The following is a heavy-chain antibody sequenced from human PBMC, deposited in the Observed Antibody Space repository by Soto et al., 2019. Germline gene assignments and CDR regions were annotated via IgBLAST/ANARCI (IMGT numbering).Heavy chain of an antibody. Sequence: GGSLRLSCAASGFTVSSNYMSWVRQAPGKGLEWVSVIYSGGSTYYADSVKGRFTISRDNSKNTLYLQMNSLRAEDTAVYYCARVGIAAAGTRDYWGQGTLVTVSS. D-gene: IGHD6-13*01. CDR2: IYSGGST. CDR3: ARVGIAAAGTRDY. CDR1: GFTVSSNY. V-gene: IGHV3-66*01. J-gene: IGHJ4*02.